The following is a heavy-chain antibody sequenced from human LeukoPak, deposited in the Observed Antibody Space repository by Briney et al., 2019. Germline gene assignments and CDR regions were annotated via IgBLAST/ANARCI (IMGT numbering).Heavy chain of an antibody. J-gene: IGHJ4*02. Sequence: PSETLSLTCTVSGGSISSGGYYWSWIRQHPGKGLEWIGYIYYSGSTYYNPSLKSRVTISVDTSKNQFSLKLSSVTAADTAVYYCARLPAWNDYGDPYWGQGTLVTVSS. V-gene: IGHV4-31*03. CDR3: ARLPAWNDYGDPY. D-gene: IGHD4-17*01. CDR1: GGSISSGGYY. CDR2: IYYSGST.